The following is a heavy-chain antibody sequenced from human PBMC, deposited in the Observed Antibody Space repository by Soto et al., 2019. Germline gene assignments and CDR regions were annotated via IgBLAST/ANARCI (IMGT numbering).Heavy chain of an antibody. CDR2: VNPILSMS. Sequence: SMKVSCKASGDTFCFYTINWGRQAPGLGLEWMGRVNPILSMSNYAQKFQGRVTMTADKSTSTAYMELRSLRSEDTAFYYCATSYGSGYRAFDYWG. V-gene: IGHV1-69*02. CDR1: GDTFCFYT. CDR3: ATSYGSGYRAFDY. J-gene: IGHJ4*01. D-gene: IGHD3-10*01.